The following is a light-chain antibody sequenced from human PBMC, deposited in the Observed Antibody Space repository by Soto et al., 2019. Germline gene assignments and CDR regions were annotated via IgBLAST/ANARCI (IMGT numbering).Light chain of an antibody. Sequence: DIQMTQSPSSVSASVGDRVTITCRESQDISSWLAWYQQKPGKAPKVLIYAAFILQSGVPSRFSGSGSGTDFTLTIISLQPEDFETYYCQQTNSFPLTFGGGTKVEIK. CDR2: AAF. CDR1: QDISSW. J-gene: IGKJ4*01. V-gene: IGKV1D-12*01. CDR3: QQTNSFPLT.